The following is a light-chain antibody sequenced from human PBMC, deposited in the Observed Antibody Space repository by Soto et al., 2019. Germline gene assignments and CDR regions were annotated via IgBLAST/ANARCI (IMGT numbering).Light chain of an antibody. J-gene: IGKJ5*01. CDR3: QQYHSYPLT. CDR2: KAS. Sequence: SQIAQSPSTLSPSVGERVTITWRASQSISAWLAWYQQKPGKAPKLLIYKASNVESGVPSRFSGSGSGTEFTLTISSLQPDDFATYYCQQYHSYPLTFGQGTRLEIK. CDR1: QSISAW. V-gene: IGKV1-5*03.